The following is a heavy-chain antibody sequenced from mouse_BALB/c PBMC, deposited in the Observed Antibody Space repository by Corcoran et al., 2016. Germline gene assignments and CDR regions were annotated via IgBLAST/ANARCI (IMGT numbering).Heavy chain of an antibody. Sequence: QVQLQQSGPELVKPGASVKISCKASGYSFTSYYIHWVKQRPGQGREWSGWIFPGSGNTKYNEKFKGKATLTADTSSSTAYMQLSSLTSEDSAVYFCARGYGNYAMDYWGQGTSVTVSS. CDR2: IFPGSGNT. D-gene: IGHD2-10*02. CDR3: ARGYGNYAMDY. V-gene: IGHV1-66*01. J-gene: IGHJ4*01. CDR1: GYSFTSYY.